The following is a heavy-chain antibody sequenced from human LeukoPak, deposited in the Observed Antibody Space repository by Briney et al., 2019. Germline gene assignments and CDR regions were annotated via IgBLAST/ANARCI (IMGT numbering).Heavy chain of an antibody. CDR1: GYSLSRGSY. CDR3: ARQGGGVVVPAALIY. CDR2: IYHSGNT. D-gene: IGHD2-2*01. V-gene: IGHV4-38-2*01. Sequence: PWETLSLTCAVSGYSLSRGSYWGLLRPPPAEGLEWAGIIYHSGNTYYDASLKSRVTISVDTPKNQFSLQLSSVTAAGTAVYYWARQGGGVVVPAALIYWGQRTLVTVSS. J-gene: IGHJ4*02.